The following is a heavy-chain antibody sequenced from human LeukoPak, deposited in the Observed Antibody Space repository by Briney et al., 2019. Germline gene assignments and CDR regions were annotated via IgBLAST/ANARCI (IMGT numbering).Heavy chain of an antibody. CDR3: ARELSYYDSSGYYPFDY. J-gene: IGHJ4*02. CDR1: GYTFTGYY. Sequence: ASVKVSCKASGYTFTGYYMHWVQQAPGQGLEWMGWINPNSGGTNYAQKFQGRVTMTRDTSISTAYMELSRLRSDDTAVYYCARELSYYDSSGYYPFDYWGQGTLVTVSS. D-gene: IGHD3-22*01. V-gene: IGHV1-2*02. CDR2: INPNSGGT.